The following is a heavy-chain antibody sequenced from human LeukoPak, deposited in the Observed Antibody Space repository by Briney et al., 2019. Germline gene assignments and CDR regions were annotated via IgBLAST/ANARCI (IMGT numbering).Heavy chain of an antibody. Sequence: GRSLRLSCAASGFTFSSYAMHWVRQAPGKGLEWVAVISYDGSNKYYADSVKGRFTISRDNSKNTLYLQMNSLRAEDTAVYYCARDLLHDYGDILGYWGQGTLVTVSS. CDR2: ISYDGSNK. CDR3: ARDLLHDYGDILGY. CDR1: GFTFSSYA. V-gene: IGHV3-30-3*01. J-gene: IGHJ4*02. D-gene: IGHD4-17*01.